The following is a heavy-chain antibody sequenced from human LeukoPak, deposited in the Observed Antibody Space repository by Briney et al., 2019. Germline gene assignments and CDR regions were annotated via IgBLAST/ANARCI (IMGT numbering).Heavy chain of an antibody. CDR1: GYTFTSYA. D-gene: IGHD3-9*01. CDR3: ARDPVLGRRYFDPGYYFDY. J-gene: IGHJ4*02. Sequence: ASVTVSFTASGYTFTSYAMHWVRQAPGQRLEWMGWINAGNGNTKYSQKFQGRVTITRDTSASTAYMELSSLRSEDTAVYYCARDPVLGRRYFDPGYYFDYWGQGTLVTVSS. CDR2: INAGNGNT. V-gene: IGHV1-3*01.